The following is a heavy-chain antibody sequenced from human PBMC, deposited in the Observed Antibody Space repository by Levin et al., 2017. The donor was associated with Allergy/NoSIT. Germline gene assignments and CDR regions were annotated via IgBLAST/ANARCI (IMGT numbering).Heavy chain of an antibody. CDR3: ARLPLGHCSGGDCSPAGAFNI. Sequence: SETLSLTCTVSGGSISGYYWSWVRQPPEKRLEYIGYISYSGRTNYNPSLESRVTISVDTPKNQFSLNLSSVTAADTAVYYCARLPLGHCSGGDCSPAGAFNIWGQGTMVTVSS. J-gene: IGHJ3*02. D-gene: IGHD2-15*01. CDR2: ISYSGRT. CDR1: GGSISGYY. V-gene: IGHV4-59*01.